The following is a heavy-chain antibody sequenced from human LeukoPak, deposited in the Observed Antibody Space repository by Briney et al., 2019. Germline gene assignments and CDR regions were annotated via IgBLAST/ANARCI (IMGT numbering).Heavy chain of an antibody. CDR2: ISPNSGDT. J-gene: IGHJ4*02. D-gene: IGHD1-1*01. CDR3: AREIQSRGGY. CDR1: GYTFTGYY. Sequence: ASVKVSCKASGYTFTGYYMHWVRQAPGQGLEWMGWISPNSGDTDIAQKFQGRVTMTRDTSISTAYMELSRLRSDDTAVYYCAREIQSRGGYWGQGTLVTVSS. V-gene: IGHV1-2*02.